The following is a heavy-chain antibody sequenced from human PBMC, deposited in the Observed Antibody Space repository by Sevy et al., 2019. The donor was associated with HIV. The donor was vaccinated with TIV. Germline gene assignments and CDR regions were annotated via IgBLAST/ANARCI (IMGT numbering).Heavy chain of an antibody. D-gene: IGHD4-17*01. V-gene: IGHV3-11*06. CDR1: GFTFSDYY. CDR3: ARSRSNYADYYFDY. Sequence: GGSLRLSCAASGFTFSDYYMTWIRQSPGKGLQWISYISSGSSYTKYADSVKGRFTISRDNAKNSLYLEIHTLRPEDTAVYYCARSRSNYADYYFDYWGQGTVVTVSS. J-gene: IGHJ4*02. CDR2: ISSGSSYT.